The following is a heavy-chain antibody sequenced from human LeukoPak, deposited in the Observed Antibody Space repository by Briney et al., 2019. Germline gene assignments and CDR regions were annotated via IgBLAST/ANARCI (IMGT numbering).Heavy chain of an antibody. CDR2: IRSRTHGGTA. Sequence: PGGSLRLSCASYGFTFSDAWMSWVRHTPGKGLEWVVRIRSRTHGGTADYAAPVKGRFTMSRDDSKSTLYLQMNSLKSEDTGLYSCASERGDYGIAYWGQGTPVTVYS. V-gene: IGHV3-15*01. CDR3: ASERGDYGIAY. CDR1: GFTFSDAW. J-gene: IGHJ4*02. D-gene: IGHD4-17*01.